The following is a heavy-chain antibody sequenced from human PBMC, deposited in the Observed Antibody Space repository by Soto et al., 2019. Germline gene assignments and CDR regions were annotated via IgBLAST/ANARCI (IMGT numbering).Heavy chain of an antibody. D-gene: IGHD4-17*01. CDR3: ARGTTDWFDP. V-gene: IGHV4-31*03. J-gene: IGHJ5*02. Sequence: SETLSLTCSVSGGSINTGGYYWSWIRQHPEKGLEWIGNIYYSGSTQYNPSLNSRVRISVDTSKNQFSLKLNSVTAADTAVYYCARGTTDWFDPWGQGTLVTVSS. CDR1: GGSINTGGYY. CDR2: IYYSGST.